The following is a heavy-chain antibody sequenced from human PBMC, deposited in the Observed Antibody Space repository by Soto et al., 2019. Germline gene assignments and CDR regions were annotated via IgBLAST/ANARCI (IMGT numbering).Heavy chain of an antibody. V-gene: IGHV4-59*01. J-gene: IGHJ4*02. CDR3: ARDEGDCSGGSCYTNYFDY. CDR2: IYYNGST. CDR1: GGSISSYY. Sequence: PSETLSLTCTVSGGSISSYYWSWIRQPPGKGLEWIGYIYYNGSTNYNPSLKSRVTISVDTSKNQFSLKLSSVTAADTAVYYCARDEGDCSGGSCYTNYFDYWGQGTLVTVSS. D-gene: IGHD2-15*01.